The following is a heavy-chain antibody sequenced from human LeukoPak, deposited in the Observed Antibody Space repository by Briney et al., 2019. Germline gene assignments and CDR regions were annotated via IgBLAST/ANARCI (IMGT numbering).Heavy chain of an antibody. CDR1: GASLTSYY. J-gene: IGHJ2*01. CDR3: AKTASWRWYFDL. V-gene: IGHV4-59*01. Sequence: SETLSLTCTVSGASLTSYYWYWIRQPPRKGLEWIGYIYYSGSTNYNPSLKSRATISGDTSKNQFSLKLSSVAAADTAVYYCAKTASWRWYFDLWGRGTLATVSS. D-gene: IGHD2-2*01. CDR2: IYYSGST.